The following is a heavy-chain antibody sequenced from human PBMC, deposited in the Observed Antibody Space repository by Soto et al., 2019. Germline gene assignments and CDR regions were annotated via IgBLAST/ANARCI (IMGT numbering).Heavy chain of an antibody. V-gene: IGHV3-23*01. D-gene: IGHD6-19*01. J-gene: IGHJ4*02. Sequence: EVQLLESGGGLVQPGRSLRLSCAASGFTFSSYAMNWVRQAPGKGLEWVSAMSGTGGSTYYADSVKGRFTISRDNSKNTLDLQMNSPRVEDTAVFYCAKAGFSSGWSPSYFDYWGQGTLVTVSS. CDR2: MSGTGGST. CDR1: GFTFSSYA. CDR3: AKAGFSSGWSPSYFDY.